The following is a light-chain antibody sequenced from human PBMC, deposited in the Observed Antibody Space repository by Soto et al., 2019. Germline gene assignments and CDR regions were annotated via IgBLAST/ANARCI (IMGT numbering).Light chain of an antibody. CDR1: QGISYH. CDR2: DAS. V-gene: IGKV1-17*03. J-gene: IGKJ5*01. CDR3: LQHNNFPIT. Sequence: DIQMTQSPSAMSASVGDRVTITCRASQGISYHLVLFQQKPGKVPKRLIYDASSLQTGFPSRFSGSGSGTDFTRTISSLQPEDFATYYFLQHNNFPITIGQGTRLEAK.